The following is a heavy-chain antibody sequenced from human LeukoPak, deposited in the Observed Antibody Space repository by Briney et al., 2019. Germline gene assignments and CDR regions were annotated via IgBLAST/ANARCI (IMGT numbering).Heavy chain of an antibody. D-gene: IGHD3-10*01. CDR1: GGTFSSYA. V-gene: IGHV1-69*01. CDR2: IIPIFGTA. CDR3: ARIPYGSGSYSVGFDY. J-gene: IGHJ4*02. Sequence: SVKVSCKASGGTFSSYAISWVRHAPGQGLEWMGGIIPIFGTANYAQKFQGRVTITADESTSTAYMELSSLRSEDTAVYYCARIPYGSGSYSVGFDYWGQGTLVTVSS.